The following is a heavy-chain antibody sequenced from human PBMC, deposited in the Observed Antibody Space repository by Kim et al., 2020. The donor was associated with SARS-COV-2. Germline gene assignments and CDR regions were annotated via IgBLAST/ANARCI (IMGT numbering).Heavy chain of an antibody. Sequence: SETLSLTCAVYGGSFSGYYWCWIRQPPGKGLEWIGEINHSGSTNYNPSLKSRVTISVDTSKNQFSLKLSSVTAADTAVYFCARGVRTAGWVVVTRWYFD. CDR3: ARGVRTAGWVVVTRWYFD. CDR2: INHSGST. V-gene: IGHV4-34*01. J-gene: IGHJ4*01. CDR1: GGSFSGYY. D-gene: IGHD3-22*01.